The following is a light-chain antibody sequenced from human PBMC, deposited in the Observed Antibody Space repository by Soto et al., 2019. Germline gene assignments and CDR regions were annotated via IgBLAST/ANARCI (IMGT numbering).Light chain of an antibody. CDR2: AAS. CDR3: QQSYGVPRT. CDR1: QSISTY. V-gene: IGKV1-39*01. Sequence: DIQMTQSPSSLSASVGDRVTISCRASQSISTYLNWYQQKPGKAPNLLIYAASSLHSGVPSRFSGSGSGTDFALTISSLQPEDFATYYCQQSYGVPRTFGQGTKV. J-gene: IGKJ1*01.